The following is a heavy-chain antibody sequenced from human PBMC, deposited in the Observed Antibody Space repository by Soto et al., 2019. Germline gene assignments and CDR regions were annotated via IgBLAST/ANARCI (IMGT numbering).Heavy chain of an antibody. D-gene: IGHD2-2*01. CDR1: GGSISSSDYY. Sequence: SETLSLTCTVSGGSISSSDYYWSWIRQPPGKGLEWIGYIYYSGSTYYNPSLKSRVTISVDTSKNQFSLKLSSVTAADTAVYYCARAAMPYYYYYGMDVWGQGTTVT. CDR3: ARAAMPYYYYYGMDV. V-gene: IGHV4-30-4*01. CDR2: IYYSGST. J-gene: IGHJ6*02.